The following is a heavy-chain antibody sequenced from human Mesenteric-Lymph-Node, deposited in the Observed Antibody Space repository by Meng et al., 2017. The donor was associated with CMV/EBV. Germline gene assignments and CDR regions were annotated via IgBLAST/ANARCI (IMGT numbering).Heavy chain of an antibody. V-gene: IGHV4-31*02. J-gene: IGHJ3*02. CDR1: ISSDYYY. Sequence: ISSDYYYWGWIRQHPGKGLEWIGYVFYSGSTYYNPSLKSRVAISADTSKNQFSLELSSVTAADTAVYYCTKSYYSDSGGYNVFDIWGQGTMVTVSS. D-gene: IGHD3-22*01. CDR2: VFYSGST. CDR3: TKSYYSDSGGYNVFDI.